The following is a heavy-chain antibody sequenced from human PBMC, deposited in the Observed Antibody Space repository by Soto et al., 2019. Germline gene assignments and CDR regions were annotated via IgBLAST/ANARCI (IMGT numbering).Heavy chain of an antibody. CDR1: GGSISSGDYY. Sequence: QVQLQESGPGLVKPSQTLSLTCTVSGGSISSGDYYWSWIRQPPGKGLEWIGYIYYSGSTYYNPSLKSRVTIAVDTSKNQCSLKLSSVTAADTAVYYCASLYYYDSSGYYYDDYWGQGTLVTVSS. CDR2: IYYSGST. D-gene: IGHD3-22*01. CDR3: ASLYYYDSSGYYYDDY. V-gene: IGHV4-30-4*01. J-gene: IGHJ4*02.